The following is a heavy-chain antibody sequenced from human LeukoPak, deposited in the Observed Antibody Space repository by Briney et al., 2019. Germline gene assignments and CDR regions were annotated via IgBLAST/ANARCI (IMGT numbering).Heavy chain of an antibody. J-gene: IGHJ4*02. CDR2: ISTYNGNA. D-gene: IGHD2-2*01. CDR3: ARDERGSCSSSSCYYFDY. CDR1: GYTFTSYG. V-gene: IGHV1-18*01. Sequence: ASVKVSCKASGYTFTSYGISWVRQAPGQGLEWMGWISTYNGNANYAQKPQGRVTVTTDTSTSTAYMELRSLRSDDTAVYYCARDERGSCSSSSCYYFDYWGQGTLVTVSS.